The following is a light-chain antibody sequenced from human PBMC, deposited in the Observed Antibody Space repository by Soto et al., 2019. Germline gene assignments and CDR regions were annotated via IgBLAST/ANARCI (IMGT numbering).Light chain of an antibody. CDR1: QSVAGN. Sequence: EIVMTQSPSTLSVSPGETATLSCRASQSVAGNLAWYQQKPGQPPRLLIYGASTRATGIPARFSGSGSGTEFTLTINSLQSEDFAVYYCQQYGSSGTFGQGTKVDIK. J-gene: IGKJ1*01. V-gene: IGKV3-15*01. CDR3: QQYGSSGT. CDR2: GAS.